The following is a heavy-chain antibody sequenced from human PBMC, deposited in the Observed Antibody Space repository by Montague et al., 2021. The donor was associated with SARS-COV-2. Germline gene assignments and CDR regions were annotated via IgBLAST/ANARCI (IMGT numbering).Heavy chain of an antibody. CDR3: AHDDVGNRGFEF. D-gene: IGHD1-26*01. CDR2: IYWNDYK. V-gene: IGHV2-5*01. Sequence: PALVKPTQTLTLTCTFSGFSLNTSGVGVTWVRQPPGKALEWLAFIYWNDYKHYSPSVKSRITITKDTSKNQVVLIMTNMDPADTGTYYCAHDDVGNRGFEFWGQGTLVTVSS. J-gene: IGHJ4*02. CDR1: GFSLNTSGVG.